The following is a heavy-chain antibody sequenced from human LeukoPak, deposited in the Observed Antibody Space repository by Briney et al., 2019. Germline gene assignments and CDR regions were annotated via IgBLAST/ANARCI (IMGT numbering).Heavy chain of an antibody. CDR2: IHPGDSDT. CDR1: GYSFTSYW. J-gene: IGHJ4*02. CDR3: ATHPGGLQSGFDN. Sequence: GESLKISFKGSGYSFTSYWIGWVRQMPGKGLEYMGIIHPGDSDTRYSPSFQGQVTISVDRSSSTAYIQWSHLKASDTAMYYCATHPGGLQSGFDNWGQGALVTVSS. D-gene: IGHD5-24*01. V-gene: IGHV5-51*01.